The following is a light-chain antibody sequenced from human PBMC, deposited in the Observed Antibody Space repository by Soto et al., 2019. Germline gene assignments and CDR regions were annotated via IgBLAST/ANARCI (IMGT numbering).Light chain of an antibody. J-gene: IGKJ4*01. CDR2: GVS. CDR3: QQYDRIPGFT. Sequence: EIVLTQSPGTLSLSPGERATLSCRASQSFRSNYLAWYQQRPGQAPRLLIYGVSSRAIGIPDRFSGSVSGTDFTLTISRLEPEDSAVYYCQQYDRIPGFTFGGGTKVEI. CDR1: QSFRSNY. V-gene: IGKV3-20*01.